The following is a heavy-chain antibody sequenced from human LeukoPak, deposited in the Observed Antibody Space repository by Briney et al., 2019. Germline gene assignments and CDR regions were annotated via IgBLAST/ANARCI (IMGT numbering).Heavy chain of an antibody. CDR1: GFTFSDYY. CDR3: ARGPPVEVASREGLYFDY. CDR2: ISSSSDYT. J-gene: IGHJ4*02. V-gene: IGHV3-11*06. Sequence: GGSLRLSCAASGFTFSDYYMTWIRQAPGKGLECVSYISSSSDYTNYPDSVKGRLTISRDDAKNSVFLQMNSLRVEDMGVYYCARGPPVEVASREGLYFDYWGQGTLVTVSS. D-gene: IGHD5-24*01.